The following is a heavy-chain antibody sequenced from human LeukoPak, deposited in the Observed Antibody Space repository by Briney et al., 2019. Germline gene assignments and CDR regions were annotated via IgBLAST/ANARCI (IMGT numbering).Heavy chain of an antibody. CDR1: GDSISTYY. CDR2: VYVTGST. CDR3: ARDRQWLVDH. D-gene: IGHD6-19*01. Sequence: SQTLSLTCTVPGDSISTYYWSWIRHPARKGLEWIGRVYVTGSTNLNPALQSRVTMSVDTSKNQFALKLTSVTAADTAVYYCARDRQWLVDHWGQGTLVTVSS. J-gene: IGHJ5*02. V-gene: IGHV4-4*07.